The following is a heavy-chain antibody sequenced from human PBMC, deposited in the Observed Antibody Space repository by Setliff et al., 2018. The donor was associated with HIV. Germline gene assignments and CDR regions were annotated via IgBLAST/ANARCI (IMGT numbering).Heavy chain of an antibody. D-gene: IGHD5-12*01. Sequence: LRLSCAASGFTFSTYGMNWVRQAPGKGLEWVALINGISVGAGSTYYADSVKGRFTISRDNSKNTLYLQMNNLRPEDTAIYYCAKGRRPVDLVSTSIRYYFYMGVWGKGTTVTVSS. CDR3: AKGRRPVDLVSTSIRYYFYMGV. CDR1: GFTFSTYG. J-gene: IGHJ6*03. CDR2: ISVGAGST. V-gene: IGHV3-23*01.